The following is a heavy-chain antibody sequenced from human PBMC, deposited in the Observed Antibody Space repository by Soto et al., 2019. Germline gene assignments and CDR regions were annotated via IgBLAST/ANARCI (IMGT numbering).Heavy chain of an antibody. Sequence: QVQLVQSGAEVKMPGASVKVTCKASGHSFTRPSDYMHWVRQAPGQGLEWVGIINLSDGSTSYAPRSQGRVTLTSDTSTSTVYMELSSLRSDDTAIYYCMRERAGATADSWGQGTLVTVSS. CDR2: INLSDGST. CDR3: MRERAGATADS. CDR1: GHSFTRPSDY. V-gene: IGHV1-46*04. D-gene: IGHD3-10*01. J-gene: IGHJ5*01.